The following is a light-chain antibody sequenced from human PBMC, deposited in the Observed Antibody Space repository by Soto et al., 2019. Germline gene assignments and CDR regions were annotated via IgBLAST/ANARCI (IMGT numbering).Light chain of an antibody. J-gene: IGLJ2*01. Sequence: NFMLTQPHSVSESPGKTVTISCTGSSGSIASNYVQWYQQRPGSAPTTVIYEDNQRPSGVPDRFSGSIDSSSNSASLTISGLKTEDEADYYCQSYDSNQEVFGGGTKLTVL. CDR1: SGSIASNY. V-gene: IGLV6-57*02. CDR2: EDN. CDR3: QSYDSNQEV.